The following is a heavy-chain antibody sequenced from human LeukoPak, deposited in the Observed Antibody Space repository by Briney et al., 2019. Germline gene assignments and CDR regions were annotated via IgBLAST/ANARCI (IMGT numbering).Heavy chain of an antibody. CDR3: ARWARFLEWFGDAFDI. CDR1: GFTFSDYY. J-gene: IGHJ3*02. V-gene: IGHV3-11*01. Sequence: GGSLRLPCAASGFTFSDYYMSWIRQAPGKGLEWVSYISSSGSTIYYADSVKGRFTISRDNAKNSLYLQMNSLRAEDTAVCYCARWARFLEWFGDAFDIWGRGTMVTVSS. CDR2: ISSSGSTI. D-gene: IGHD3-3*01.